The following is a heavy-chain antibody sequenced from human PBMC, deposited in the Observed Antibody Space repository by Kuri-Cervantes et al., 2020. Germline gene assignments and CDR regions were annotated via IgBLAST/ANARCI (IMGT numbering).Heavy chain of an antibody. CDR1: GFTFSDYY. Sequence: GESLKISCAASGFTFSDYYMSWIRQAPGKGLEWVSYISQSGTSMIHADSVKGRFTISRDNTKNSLYLQMSSLRVEDTAFYYCARWVGGLDVWGQGTTVTVSS. CDR2: ISQSGTSM. D-gene: IGHD1-26*01. J-gene: IGHJ6*02. CDR3: ARWVGGLDV. V-gene: IGHV3-11*01.